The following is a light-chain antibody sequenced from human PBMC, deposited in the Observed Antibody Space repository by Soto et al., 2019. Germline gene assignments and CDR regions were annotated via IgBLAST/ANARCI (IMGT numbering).Light chain of an antibody. J-gene: IGLJ3*02. V-gene: IGLV1-44*01. CDR1: SSNIGSNT. CDR2: SNN. CDR3: AAWDESLNGWV. Sequence: QSVLTQPPSASGTPGQRVTISCSGSSSNIGSNTVNWYQQLPGTAPKLLIYSNNQRPSGVPDRFSGSKSGTSAFLAISGLQSEDEADYYCAAWDESLNGWVFGGGTKVTVL.